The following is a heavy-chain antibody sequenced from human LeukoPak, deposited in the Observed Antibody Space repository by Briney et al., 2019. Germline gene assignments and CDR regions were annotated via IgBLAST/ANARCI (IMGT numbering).Heavy chain of an antibody. CDR1: GYTFTSYG. J-gene: IGHJ4*02. Sequence: GASVKVSCKASGYTFTSYGISWVRQAPGQGLEWMGWINPNSGGTNYAQKFQGRVTMTRDTSISTAYMELSRLRSDDTAVYYCARDFGDYVKWGQGTLVTVSS. CDR3: ARDFGDYVK. CDR2: INPNSGGT. D-gene: IGHD4-17*01. V-gene: IGHV1-2*02.